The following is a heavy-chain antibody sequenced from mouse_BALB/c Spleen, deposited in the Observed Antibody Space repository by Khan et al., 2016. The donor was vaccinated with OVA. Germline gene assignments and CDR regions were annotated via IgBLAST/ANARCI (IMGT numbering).Heavy chain of an antibody. Sequence: QIQLVQSGPELKKSGETVKISCKASGYTFTNYGMNWVKQAPGKGLKWMGWINSNTGEATYADDFKGRFAFSLETSASTASLQIKNLKKETTAAYFCVRGGRRAMDYWGQGTSVTVSS. V-gene: IGHV9-3-1*01. J-gene: IGHJ4*01. CDR1: GYTFTNYG. CDR3: VRGGRRAMDY. D-gene: IGHD3-3*01. CDR2: INSNTGEA.